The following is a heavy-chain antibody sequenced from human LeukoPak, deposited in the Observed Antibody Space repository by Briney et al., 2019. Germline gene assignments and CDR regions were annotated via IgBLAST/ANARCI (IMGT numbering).Heavy chain of an antibody. CDR1: GGSISSGSYY. J-gene: IGHJ4*02. CDR2: IYTSGST. V-gene: IGHV4-61*02. Sequence: SETLSLTCTVSGGSISSGSYYWSWIRQPAGKGLEWIGRIYTSGSTNYNPSLKSRVTISVDTSKNQFSLKLSSVTAADTAVYYCARVYYEGDYFDYWGQGTLVTVSS. D-gene: IGHD3-22*01. CDR3: ARVYYEGDYFDY.